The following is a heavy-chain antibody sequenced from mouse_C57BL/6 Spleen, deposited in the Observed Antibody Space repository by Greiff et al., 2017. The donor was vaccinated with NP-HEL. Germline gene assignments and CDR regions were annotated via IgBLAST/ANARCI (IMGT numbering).Heavy chain of an antibody. Sequence: QVQLQQPGAELVRPGTSVKLSCKASGYTFTSYWMHWVKQRPGQGLEWIGVIEPSDSYTNYNQKFKGKATLTVDTSSSTAYMQLSSLTSEDSAVYYCARGEVYDGYDGAYWGQGTLVTVSA. CDR3: ARGEVYDGYDGAY. V-gene: IGHV1-59*01. CDR2: IEPSDSYT. D-gene: IGHD2-3*01. CDR1: GYTFTSYW. J-gene: IGHJ3*01.